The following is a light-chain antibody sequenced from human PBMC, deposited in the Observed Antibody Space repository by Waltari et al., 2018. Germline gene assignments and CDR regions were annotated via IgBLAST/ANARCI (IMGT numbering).Light chain of an antibody. Sequence: QSVLTHPPSASGAPGQRVTIPCSGSYSNIGSNVVNWYQQLPGKAPKLLIYRSDRGRSGVPVRFSGSKSDSSASLAIDGLHSEDEADYYCASWDDSLNGHWVFGGGTKVTVL. CDR1: YSNIGSNV. J-gene: IGLJ3*02. V-gene: IGLV1-44*01. CDR2: RSD. CDR3: ASWDDSLNGHWV.